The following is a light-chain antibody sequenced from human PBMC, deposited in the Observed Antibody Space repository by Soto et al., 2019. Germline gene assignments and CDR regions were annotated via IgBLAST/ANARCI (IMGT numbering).Light chain of an antibody. CDR3: QQANSFPWT. CDR2: AAS. J-gene: IGKJ1*01. V-gene: IGKV1-12*01. Sequence: DIQMTQSPSSVSASLGDRVTITCRASQVISSWLAWYQQKPGKAPKLLIYAASTLQSGVPSRFSGSGSGTDFTLTISSLQPEDFATYFCQQANSFPWTFGQGTKVEIK. CDR1: QVISSW.